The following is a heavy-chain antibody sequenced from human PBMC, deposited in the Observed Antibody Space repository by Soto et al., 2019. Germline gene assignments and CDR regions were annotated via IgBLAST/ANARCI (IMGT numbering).Heavy chain of an antibody. Sequence: QVQLQESGPGLVKPSQTLSLTCTVSGGSISRGGYYWSWIRQHPGKGLEWIGYIYYSGGTYYNPSLKSRVTISVDTSENQFSLRLSSVTAADTAVYYCARKDSGYADYMDVWGKGTTDTVSS. CDR2: IYYSGGT. CDR3: ARKDSGYADYMDV. J-gene: IGHJ6*03. V-gene: IGHV4-31*03. CDR1: GGSISRGGYY. D-gene: IGHD5-12*01.